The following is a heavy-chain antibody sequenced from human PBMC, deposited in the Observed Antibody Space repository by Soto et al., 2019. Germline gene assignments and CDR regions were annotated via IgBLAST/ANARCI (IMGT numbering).Heavy chain of an antibody. CDR1: GYTFTGYY. V-gene: IGHV1-2*02. Sequence: QVQLVQSGAEVKKPGASVKVSCKASGYTFTGYYMHWVRQAPGQGLEWMGWINPNSGGTNYAQKFQGRVNMTRDTPLSTAYLELSRLRSDDTAVYYCARASRVLLWFGESRLDYGMDVWGQGTTVTVSS. J-gene: IGHJ6*02. CDR3: ARASRVLLWFGESRLDYGMDV. CDR2: INPNSGGT. D-gene: IGHD3-10*01.